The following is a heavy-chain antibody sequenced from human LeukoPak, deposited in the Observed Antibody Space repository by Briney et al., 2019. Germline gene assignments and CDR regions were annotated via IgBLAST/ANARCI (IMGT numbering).Heavy chain of an antibody. CDR3: ARGWGNYEGN. J-gene: IGHJ4*02. CDR2: INPSSGDT. D-gene: IGHD3-3*01. CDR1: GGTFISYA. Sequence: GASVKVSCKASGGTFISYAISWVRQAPGQGLEWMGRINPSSGDTDYLEKYQGRVTLTRDTSINTVYMELSRLKSDDTAIYYCARGWGNYEGNWGQGTLVTVSS. V-gene: IGHV1-2*06.